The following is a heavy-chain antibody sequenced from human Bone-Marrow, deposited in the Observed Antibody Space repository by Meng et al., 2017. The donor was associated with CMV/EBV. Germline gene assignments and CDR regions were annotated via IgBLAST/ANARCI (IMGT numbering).Heavy chain of an antibody. Sequence: ESLKISCAVYGGSFSGYYWSWIRQPPGKGLEWIGEINHSGSTNYNPSLKSRVTISVDTSKNQFSLKLSSVTAADTAVYYCARQTVISSWDPPKPFDYWGQGTLVTVSS. CDR1: GGSFSGYY. CDR2: INHSGST. CDR3: ARQTVISSWDPPKPFDY. J-gene: IGHJ4*02. D-gene: IGHD6-13*01. V-gene: IGHV4-34*01.